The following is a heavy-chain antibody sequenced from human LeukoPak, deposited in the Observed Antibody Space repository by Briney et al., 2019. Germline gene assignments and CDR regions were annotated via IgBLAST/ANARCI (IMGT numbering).Heavy chain of an antibody. CDR3: AREEASVGDY. CDR2: IHYSGST. V-gene: IGHV4-39*01. D-gene: IGHD2-21*01. CDR1: GGSISSNSHY. J-gene: IGHJ4*02. Sequence: SETLSLTCTVSGGSISSNSHYWAWIRQPPGKGLEWIGSIHYSGSTFYSPSLKSRVTVSVDTSKNQFSLILTSVTASDTAVYYCAREEASVGDYWGQGILVTVSS.